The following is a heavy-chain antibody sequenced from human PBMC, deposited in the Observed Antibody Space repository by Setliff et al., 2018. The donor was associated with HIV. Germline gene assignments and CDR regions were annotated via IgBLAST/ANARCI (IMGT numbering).Heavy chain of an antibody. D-gene: IGHD2-15*01. J-gene: IGHJ4*02. Sequence: GGSLRLSCASSGFAFNDYYMSWVRQAPGKGLEWVATINEDGSKKYYGASVMGRVTVSRDNDKKSLYLQMNYLRAGDTAVYYCARSSLGTATHFDSWGQGTLVTVSS. CDR2: INEDGSKK. CDR3: ARSSLGTATHFDS. CDR1: GFAFNDYY. V-gene: IGHV3-7*01.